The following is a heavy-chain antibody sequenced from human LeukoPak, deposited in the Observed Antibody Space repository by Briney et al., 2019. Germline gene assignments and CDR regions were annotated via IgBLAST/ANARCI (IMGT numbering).Heavy chain of an antibody. Sequence: QAGGSLTLSCAASGFTVSSNYMIWVRQAPGKGLEWVSVIYSGGSTYYADSVKGRFTISRDNSKNTMYLQMTSLRAEDTAVDYCVREGDGYNSAFDIWGQGTMVTVSS. D-gene: IGHD5-24*01. CDR3: VREGDGYNSAFDI. CDR1: GFTVSSNY. J-gene: IGHJ3*02. CDR2: IYSGGST. V-gene: IGHV3-66*01.